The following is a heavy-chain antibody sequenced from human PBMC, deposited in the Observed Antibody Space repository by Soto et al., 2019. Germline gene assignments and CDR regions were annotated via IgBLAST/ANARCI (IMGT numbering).Heavy chain of an antibody. Sequence: EVRLSESGGGLVQPGESLRLSCAASGFNFSIYSMIWVRQAPGKGLEWVSGISATTGNTYYTNSVKGRFTISRDNFENPLFLQMNNLRAEDTALYYCSIDSDGGYWGQGTLVTVSS. CDR1: GFNFSIYS. V-gene: IGHV3-23*01. J-gene: IGHJ4*02. CDR2: ISATTGNT. D-gene: IGHD2-15*01. CDR3: SIDSDGGY.